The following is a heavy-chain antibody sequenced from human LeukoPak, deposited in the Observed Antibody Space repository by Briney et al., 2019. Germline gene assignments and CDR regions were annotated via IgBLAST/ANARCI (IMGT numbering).Heavy chain of an antibody. Sequence: GVSLRLSCAASGFTFSSYGMHWVRQAPGKGLEWVAFIRYDGSNKYYADSVKGRFTISRDNSKNTLYLQMNSLRAEDTAVYYCAKRVAGTFYFDYWGQGTLVTVSS. CDR2: IRYDGSNK. D-gene: IGHD6-19*01. J-gene: IGHJ4*02. CDR1: GFTFSSYG. V-gene: IGHV3-30*02. CDR3: AKRVAGTFYFDY.